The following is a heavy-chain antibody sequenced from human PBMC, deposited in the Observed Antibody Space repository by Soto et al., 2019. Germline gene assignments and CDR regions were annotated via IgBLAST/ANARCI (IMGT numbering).Heavy chain of an antibody. D-gene: IGHD3-22*01. J-gene: IGHJ4*02. V-gene: IGHV3-23*01. CDR1: GFTFSSYA. CDR2: ISGSGGST. Sequence: GGSLRLSCAASGFTFSSYAMSWVRQAPGKGLEWVSAISGSGGSTYYADSVKGRFTISRDNSKNTLYLQMNSLRAEDTAVYYCARKYYYDSSGYYYVPYYFDYCGQGTLVTVSS. CDR3: ARKYYYDSSGYYYVPYYFDY.